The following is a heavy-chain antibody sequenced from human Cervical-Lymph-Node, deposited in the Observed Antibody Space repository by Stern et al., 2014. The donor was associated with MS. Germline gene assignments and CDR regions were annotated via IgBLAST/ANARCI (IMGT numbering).Heavy chain of an antibody. J-gene: IGHJ4*02. V-gene: IGHV3-33*01. CDR3: ARGLGTYDSSGYWVFDY. D-gene: IGHD3-22*01. Sequence: VQLVESGGGVVQPGRSLRLSCAASGFTFSSYGMHWVRQAPGKGLAWVAVIWHDGKNKYYAEYVKGRFTIASDNSQHTLYLHMNSLRAEDTAVYYCARGLGTYDSSGYWVFDYWGQGTLVTVSS. CDR1: GFTFSSYG. CDR2: IWHDGKNK.